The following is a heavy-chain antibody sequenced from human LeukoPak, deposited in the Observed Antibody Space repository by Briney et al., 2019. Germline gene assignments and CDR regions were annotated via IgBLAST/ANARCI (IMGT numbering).Heavy chain of an antibody. J-gene: IGHJ5*02. CDR3: AKSGVPAAMSWFGP. CDR2: ISGSGGST. D-gene: IGHD2-2*01. CDR1: GFTFSTYD. Sequence: GGSLRLSCAASGFTFSTYDMSWVRQAPGRGLEWVSTISGSGGSTYYADSVKGRFTISRDSSKNTLYLQMNSLRAEDTAVYYCAKSGVPAAMSWFGPWGQGTLVTVSS. V-gene: IGHV3-23*01.